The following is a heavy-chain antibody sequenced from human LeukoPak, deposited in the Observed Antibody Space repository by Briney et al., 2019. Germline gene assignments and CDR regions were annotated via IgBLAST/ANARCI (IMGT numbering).Heavy chain of an antibody. CDR3: ARRYCSSTSCYVAFDI. D-gene: IGHD2-2*01. CDR1: GFTFSSYL. Sequence: GGSLRLSCAASGFTFSSYLMSWVRQAPGKGLEWVANIKQDGSEKYYVDSVKGRFTISRDNAKNSLYLQMNSLRAEDTAVYYCARRYCSSTSCYVAFDIWGQGTMVTVSS. CDR2: IKQDGSEK. V-gene: IGHV3-7*01. J-gene: IGHJ3*02.